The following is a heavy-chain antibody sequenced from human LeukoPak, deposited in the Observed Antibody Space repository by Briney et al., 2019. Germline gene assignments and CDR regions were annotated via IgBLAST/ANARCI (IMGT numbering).Heavy chain of an antibody. CDR1: GFTVSSNY. J-gene: IGHJ6*02. CDR3: ARVATDYYYGMDV. CDR2: IYSGGST. Sequence: GGSLRLSCAASGFTVSSNYMSWVRQAPGKGLEWVSVIYSGGSTYYADSVKGRFTISRDNSKNTLYLQMNSLRAEDTAVYYCARVATDYYYGMDVWGQGTTVTVSS. V-gene: IGHV3-66*01.